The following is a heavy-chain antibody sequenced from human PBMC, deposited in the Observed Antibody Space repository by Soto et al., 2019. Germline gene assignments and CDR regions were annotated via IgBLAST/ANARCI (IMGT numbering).Heavy chain of an antibody. CDR2: IIPIFGTA. V-gene: IGHV1-69*13. Sequence: SVKVSCKASGGTFSSYAISWVRQAPGQGLEWMGGIIPIFGTANYAQKFQGRVTITADESTSTAYMELSSLRSEDTAVYYCARDINWTYLGMNYYYYGMDVWGQGTTVNVSS. CDR1: GGTFSSYA. J-gene: IGHJ6*02. D-gene: IGHD1-7*01. CDR3: ARDINWTYLGMNYYYYGMDV.